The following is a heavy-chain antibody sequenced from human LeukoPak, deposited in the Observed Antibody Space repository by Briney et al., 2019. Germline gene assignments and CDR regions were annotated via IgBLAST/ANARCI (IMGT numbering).Heavy chain of an antibody. Sequence: SETLSLTCTVSGGSISIYYWSWIRQPAGKGLEWIGRIYTSGSANYNPSLKSRVTMSVDTSKNQFSLKLSSVTAADTAVYYCARGGGGGYDYYYYYYYGMDVWGQGTMVTVSS. CDR1: GGSISIYY. V-gene: IGHV4-4*07. CDR2: IYTSGSA. J-gene: IGHJ6*02. D-gene: IGHD5-12*01. CDR3: ARGGGGGYDYYYYYYYGMDV.